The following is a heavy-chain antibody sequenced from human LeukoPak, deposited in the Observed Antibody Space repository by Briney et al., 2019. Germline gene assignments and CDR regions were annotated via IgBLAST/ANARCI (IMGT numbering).Heavy chain of an antibody. Sequence: SETLSLTCTVSGGSISSYYWSWIRQPPGKGLEWLGYIYYSGSTNYNPSLKSRVAISVDTSKNQFSLNLSSVTAADTAVYYCARETGLLRSHTPLESHDAFDIWGQGTMVTVSS. D-gene: IGHD2-15*01. CDR1: GGSISSYY. J-gene: IGHJ3*02. CDR2: IYYSGST. CDR3: ARETGLLRSHTPLESHDAFDI. V-gene: IGHV4-59*01.